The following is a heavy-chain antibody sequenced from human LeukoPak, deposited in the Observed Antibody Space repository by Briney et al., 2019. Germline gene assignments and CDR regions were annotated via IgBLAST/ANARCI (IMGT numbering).Heavy chain of an antibody. CDR1: GYTFTVYD. Sequence: ASVKVSCKTSGYTFTVYDIHWVRQAPGQGLEWMGWINPNSANTNYAQKLQGRVTLTRDTSLSIAYMELSSLTSEDAAVYFCARGDFGETNTAFDIWGQGTLVAVSS. CDR2: INPNSANT. D-gene: IGHD4-17*01. V-gene: IGHV1-8*03. CDR3: ARGDFGETNTAFDI. J-gene: IGHJ3*02.